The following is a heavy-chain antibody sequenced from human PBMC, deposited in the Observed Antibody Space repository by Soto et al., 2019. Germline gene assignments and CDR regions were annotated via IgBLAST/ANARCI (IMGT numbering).Heavy chain of an antibody. Sequence: QVQLVQSGAEEKKPGASVKVSCKASGYTFTSYAMHWVRQAPGQRLEWMGWINAGNGNTKYSQKFQGRVTITRDTSASTAYMELSSLSSEATAVYYCTRSIVVVTALDYWGQGTLVTVSS. J-gene: IGHJ4*02. CDR2: INAGNGNT. V-gene: IGHV1-3*05. D-gene: IGHD2-21*02. CDR1: GYTFTSYA. CDR3: TRSIVVVTALDY.